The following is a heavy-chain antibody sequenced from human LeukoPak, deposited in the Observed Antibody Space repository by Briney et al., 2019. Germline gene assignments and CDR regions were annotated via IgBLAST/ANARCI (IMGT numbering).Heavy chain of an antibody. Sequence: GVSLRLFCASSGLTFSNACMSWVREAPGKGPEYVGRIKTKTDGGITDYAAPVKGRFTSARDDSKKTWDRVMNSLKTEDTAVYYWTTEVLEGATDGTFEIWGQGTMVTVSS. J-gene: IGHJ3*02. V-gene: IGHV3-15*01. D-gene: IGHD1-26*01. CDR1: GLTFSNAC. CDR3: TTEVLEGATDGTFEI. CDR2: IKTKTDGGIT.